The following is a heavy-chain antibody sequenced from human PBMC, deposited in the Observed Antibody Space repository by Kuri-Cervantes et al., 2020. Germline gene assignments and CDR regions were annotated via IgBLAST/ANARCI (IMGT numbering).Heavy chain of an antibody. CDR3: ARDLFYGMDV. V-gene: IGHV3-21*01. Sequence: GESLKISCAASGSTFSSYSMNWVRQAPGKGLEWVSSISSSSSYIYYADSVKGRFTISRDNSKNTLYLQMNSLRAEDTAVYYCARDLFYGMDVWGQGTTVTVSS. J-gene: IGHJ6*02. CDR1: GSTFSSYS. CDR2: ISSSSSYI.